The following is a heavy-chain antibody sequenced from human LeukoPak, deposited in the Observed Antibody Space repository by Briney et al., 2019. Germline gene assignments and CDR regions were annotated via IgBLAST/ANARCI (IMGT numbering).Heavy chain of an antibody. CDR2: IYYSGST. D-gene: IGHD2-21*02. CDR1: GGSFSGYY. Sequence: PSETLSLTCAVYGGSFSGYYWSWIRQPPGKGLEWIGYIYYSGSTNYNPSLKSRVTISVDTSKNQFSLKLSSVTAADTAVYYCARDRSGDCYFDYWGQGTLVTVSS. CDR3: ARDRSGDCYFDY. V-gene: IGHV4-59*01. J-gene: IGHJ4*02.